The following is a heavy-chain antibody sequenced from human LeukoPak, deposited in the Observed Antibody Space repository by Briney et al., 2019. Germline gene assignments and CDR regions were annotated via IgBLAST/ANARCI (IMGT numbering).Heavy chain of an antibody. V-gene: IGHV4-61*02. D-gene: IGHD6-13*01. CDR3: VGYGQLVPGY. J-gene: IGHJ4*02. Sequence: SQTLSLTCTVSGGSISSGSYYWSWIRQPAGKGLEWIGRIYTSGGTNYNPSLKSRVTISVDTSKNQFSLKLNSVTAADTAVYYCVGYGQLVPGYWGQGTLVTVSS. CDR1: GGSISSGSYY. CDR2: IYTSGGT.